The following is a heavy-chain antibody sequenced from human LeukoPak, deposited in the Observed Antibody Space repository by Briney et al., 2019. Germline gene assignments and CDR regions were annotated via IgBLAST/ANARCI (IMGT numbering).Heavy chain of an antibody. D-gene: IGHD6-19*01. J-gene: IGHJ5*02. CDR2: FYYSRST. V-gene: IGHV4-39*01. CDR1: GASIDTSSYY. CDR3: AKGRVAGLPASSRRHQSRDNDATYNWFDP. Sequence: SETLSLTCIVSGASIDTSSYYWGWIRQPPGKGLEWIGSFYYSRSTEYNPSLQSRVTISVDTSQNKFSLKLSSVTAADTAVYYCAKGRVAGLPASSRRHQSRDNDATYNWFDPWGQGILVTVSS.